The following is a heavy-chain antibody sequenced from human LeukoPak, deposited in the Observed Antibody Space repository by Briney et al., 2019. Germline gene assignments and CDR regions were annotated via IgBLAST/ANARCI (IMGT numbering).Heavy chain of an antibody. CDR2: VNPNTGYT. CDR3: ALSRGYGDYYFDS. D-gene: IGHD4-17*01. CDR1: GYTFTGYY. Sequence: ASVKVSCKASGYTFTGYYLHWVRQAPGQGLDWMGRVNPNTGYTDYAQKFQGRVAMTRDTSITTAYMELSKLTSDDAAVYFCALSRGYGDYYFDSWGQGTLLTVSS. V-gene: IGHV1-2*06. J-gene: IGHJ4*02.